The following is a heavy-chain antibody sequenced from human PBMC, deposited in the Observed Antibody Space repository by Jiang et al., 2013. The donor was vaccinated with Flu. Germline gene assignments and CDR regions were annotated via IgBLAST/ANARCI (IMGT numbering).Heavy chain of an antibody. Sequence: TQTLTLTCTFSGFSLSTSGVGVGWIRQPPGKALEWLALIYWDDDKRYSPSLKSRLTITKDTSKNQVVLTMTNMDPVDTATYYCAHGYSSSRTHWFDPWGQGTLVTVSS. V-gene: IGHV2-5*02. CDR3: AHGYSSSRTHWFDP. CDR1: GFSLSTSGVG. D-gene: IGHD6-13*01. CDR2: IYWDDDK. J-gene: IGHJ5*02.